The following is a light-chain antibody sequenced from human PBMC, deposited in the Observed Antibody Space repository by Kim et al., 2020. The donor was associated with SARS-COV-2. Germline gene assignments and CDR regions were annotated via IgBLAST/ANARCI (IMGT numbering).Light chain of an antibody. CDR1: KLGDKY. V-gene: IGLV3-1*01. CDR3: QAWDSSTAV. Sequence: VSPGQTASITCSGDKLGDKYACWYQQTLGQSPVLVIYQDSKRPSGIPERFSGSNSGNTATLTISGTQAMDEADYYCQAWDSSTAVFGGGTQLTVL. CDR2: QDS. J-gene: IGLJ3*02.